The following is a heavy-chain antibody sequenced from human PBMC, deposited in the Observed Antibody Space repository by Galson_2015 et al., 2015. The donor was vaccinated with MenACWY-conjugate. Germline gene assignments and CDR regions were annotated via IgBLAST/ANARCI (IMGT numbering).Heavy chain of an antibody. CDR2: ISGSGGNT. D-gene: IGHD3-16*01. CDR1: GFTFSNYA. Sequence: SLRLSCAASGFTFSNYAMSWVRQAPGKGLEWVPGISGSGGNTYYADSVKGRFTISRDSSKNTVYLLMNSLTGEDTALYHCTKLREKRPDAFDIWGQGTMVAVSS. V-gene: IGHV3-23*01. J-gene: IGHJ3*02. CDR3: TKLREKRPDAFDI.